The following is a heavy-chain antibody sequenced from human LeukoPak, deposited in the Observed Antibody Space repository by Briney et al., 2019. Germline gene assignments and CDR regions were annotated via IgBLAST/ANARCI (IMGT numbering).Heavy chain of an antibody. J-gene: IGHJ4*02. CDR3: ARVPRYCSGGSCYSTFDY. Sequence: VTVSCKASGYSFTGYYMLLVRQAPAQGLEWMGWINLNSGGRNYAQKFQGWVTRARDTYIRTAHMDLSRLRSDDTAVYYCARVPRYCSGGSCYSTFDYWGQGTLVTVSS. V-gene: IGHV1-2*04. CDR1: GYSFTGYY. D-gene: IGHD2-15*01. CDR2: INLNSGGR.